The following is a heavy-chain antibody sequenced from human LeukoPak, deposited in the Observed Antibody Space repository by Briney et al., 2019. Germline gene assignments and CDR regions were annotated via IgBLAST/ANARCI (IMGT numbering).Heavy chain of an antibody. CDR2: INTNTGNP. V-gene: IGHV7-4-1*02. J-gene: IGHJ4*02. Sequence: GASVKVSCKASGYTFTSYAMNWVRQAPGQGLEWMGWINTNTGNPTYAQGFTGRFVFSLDTSVSTVYLQISSLKAEDTAVYYCARDSRVGASLYYFDCWGQGTLVTVSS. CDR3: ARDSRVGASLYYFDC. D-gene: IGHD1-26*01. CDR1: GYTFTSYA.